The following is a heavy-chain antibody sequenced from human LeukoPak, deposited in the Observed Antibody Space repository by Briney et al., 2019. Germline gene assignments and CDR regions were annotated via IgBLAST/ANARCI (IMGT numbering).Heavy chain of an antibody. V-gene: IGHV3-30*18. D-gene: IGHD2-2*01. CDR3: AKGDCSTTSCYFDP. CDR2: MSYDGSDK. J-gene: IGHJ5*02. CDR1: GFTFSTYG. Sequence: AGGSLRLSCAAPGFTFSTYGMHWVRQAPGKGLEWVAGMSYDGSDKYYADSVKGRFTISRDNSKNTLYLQMNSLRAEDTAVYYCAKGDCSTTSCYFDPWGQGTLVTVSS.